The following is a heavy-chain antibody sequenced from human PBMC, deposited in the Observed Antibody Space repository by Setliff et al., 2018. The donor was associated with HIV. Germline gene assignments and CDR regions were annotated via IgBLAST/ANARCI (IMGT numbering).Heavy chain of an antibody. D-gene: IGHD3-22*01. J-gene: IGHJ3*02. CDR1: GGSFSDYY. V-gene: IGHV4-34*01. Sequence: SETLSLTCTVSGGSFSDYYWSWIRQPPGKGLEWIGEINHSGTTNSNPSLKSRVTISVDTSKNQFSLKLRSVTASDTAVYYCARQPHDFDSSGYYGDAFDIWGQGTMVTVSS. CDR2: INHSGTT. CDR3: ARQPHDFDSSGYYGDAFDI.